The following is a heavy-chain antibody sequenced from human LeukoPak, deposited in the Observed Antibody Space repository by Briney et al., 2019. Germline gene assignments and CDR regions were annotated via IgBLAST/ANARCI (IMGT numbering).Heavy chain of an antibody. D-gene: IGHD1-26*01. Sequence: GGSLRLSCAASGFTVSSNFMSWVRQAPGKGLDWVSVIYSGGSTHYADSVKGRFTISRDNSKNTLYLQMNSLGAEDTAVYYCARDSMVGARLDAFDLWGQGTMVTVSS. CDR3: ARDSMVGARLDAFDL. CDR1: GFTVSSNF. J-gene: IGHJ3*01. V-gene: IGHV3-66*02. CDR2: IYSGGST.